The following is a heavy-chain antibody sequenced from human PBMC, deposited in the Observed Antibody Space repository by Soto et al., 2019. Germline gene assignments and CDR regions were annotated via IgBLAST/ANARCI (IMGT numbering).Heavy chain of an antibody. Sequence: PSETLSLTCAVYGGSFSGYYWSWIRQPPGKGLEWIGEINHSGSTNYNPSLKSRVTISVDTSKNQFSLKLSSVTAADTAVYYCARGYFVVAAAGYNWFDPWGQGALVTVSS. CDR2: INHSGST. V-gene: IGHV4-34*01. D-gene: IGHD6-13*01. CDR3: ARGYFVVAAAGYNWFDP. J-gene: IGHJ5*02. CDR1: GGSFSGYY.